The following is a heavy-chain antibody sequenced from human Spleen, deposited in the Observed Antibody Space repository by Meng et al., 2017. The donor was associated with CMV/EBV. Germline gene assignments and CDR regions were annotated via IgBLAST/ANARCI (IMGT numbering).Heavy chain of an antibody. V-gene: IGHV1-2*02. J-gene: IGHJ4*02. CDR3: ASFTSSGQYYFDY. CDR1: GYTFTGHY. CDR2: INPKSGGT. Sequence: ASVKVSCKASGYTFTGHYIHWVRQAPGQGLEWMGWINPKSGGTNSAQKFQGRVTMTRDTSISTAYMELSRLRSDDTAVYYCASFTSSGQYYFDYWGQGTLVTVSS. D-gene: IGHD6-19*01.